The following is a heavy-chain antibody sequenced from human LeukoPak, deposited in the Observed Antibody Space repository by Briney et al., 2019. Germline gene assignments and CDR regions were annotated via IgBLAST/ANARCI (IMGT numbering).Heavy chain of an antibody. D-gene: IGHD3-10*01. CDR1: GFTFSSYG. Sequence: GGSLRLSCAASGFTFSSYGMHWVRQAPGKGLEWVAFIRYDGSNKYYADSVKGRFTISRDNSKNTLYLQMNSLRAEDTAVYYCARDLPSRGVLNMDVWGKGTTVTVSS. CDR2: IRYDGSNK. CDR3: ARDLPSRGVLNMDV. V-gene: IGHV3-30*02. J-gene: IGHJ6*03.